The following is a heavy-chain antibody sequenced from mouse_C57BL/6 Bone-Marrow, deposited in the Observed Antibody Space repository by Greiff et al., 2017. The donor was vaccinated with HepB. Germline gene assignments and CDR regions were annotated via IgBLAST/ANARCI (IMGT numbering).Heavy chain of an antibody. J-gene: IGHJ2*01. CDR3: ARHDPDY. V-gene: IGHV5-6*01. Sequence: EVKVVESGGDLVKPGGSLKLSCAASGFTFSSYGMSWVRQTPDKRLEWVATISSGGSYTYYPDSVKGRFTISRDNAKNTLYLQMSSLKSEDTAMYYCARHDPDYWGQGTTLTVSS. CDR1: GFTFSSYG. CDR2: ISSGGSYT.